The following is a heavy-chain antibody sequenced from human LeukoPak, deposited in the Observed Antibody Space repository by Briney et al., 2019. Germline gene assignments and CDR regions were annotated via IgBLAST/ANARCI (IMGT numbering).Heavy chain of an antibody. CDR2: INPSGDFR. Sequence: ASVKVSCKASGYTFGTHWMHWVRQAPGQGLEWMGIINPSGDFRSYAQKFKGRVTVTRDMSTRTVYMELSDPRPDDTAVYYCARDFSGEWEQVTGWWLDPWGQGTLVIVSS. CDR3: ARDFSGEWEQVTGWWLDP. J-gene: IGHJ5*02. V-gene: IGHV1-46*01. D-gene: IGHD3-16*01. CDR1: GYTFGTHW.